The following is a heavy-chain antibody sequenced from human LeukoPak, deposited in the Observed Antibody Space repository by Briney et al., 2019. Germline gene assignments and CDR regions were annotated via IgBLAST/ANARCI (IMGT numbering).Heavy chain of an antibody. V-gene: IGHV3-33*01. Sequence: GGSLRLSCAASGFTFSSYGMHWVRQAPGKGLEWVAVIWCDGSNKYYADSVKGRFTISRDNSKNTLYLQMNSLRAEDTAVYYCARDGPPGLDGMDVWGQGTTVTVSS. CDR1: GFTFSSYG. J-gene: IGHJ6*02. D-gene: IGHD3-9*01. CDR3: ARDGPPGLDGMDV. CDR2: IWCDGSNK.